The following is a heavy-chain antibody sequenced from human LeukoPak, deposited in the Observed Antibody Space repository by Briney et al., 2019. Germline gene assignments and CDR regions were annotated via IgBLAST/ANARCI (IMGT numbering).Heavy chain of an antibody. CDR1: GFTFSSYS. D-gene: IGHD2-2*01. CDR3: ARDLSAIVVVPAAISKTTDFDY. V-gene: IGHV3-21*01. CDR2: ISSSSSYI. J-gene: IGHJ4*02. Sequence: GGSLRLSCAASGFTFSSYSMNWVRQAPGKGLEWVSSISSSSSYIYYADSVKGRFTISRDNAKNSLYLQMNSLRAEDTAVYYCARDLSAIVVVPAAISKTTDFDYWGQGTLVTVSS.